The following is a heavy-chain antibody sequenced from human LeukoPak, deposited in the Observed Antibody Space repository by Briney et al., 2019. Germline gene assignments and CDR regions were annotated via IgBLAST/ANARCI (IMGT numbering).Heavy chain of an antibody. CDR2: IYYSGST. V-gene: IGHV4-39*07. CDR1: GGSISSSSYY. J-gene: IGHJ3*02. D-gene: IGHD3-22*01. Sequence: SETLSLTCTVSGGSISSSSYYWGWIRQPPGKGLEWIGSIYYSGSTYYNPSLESRVTISVDTSKNQFSLKLSSVTAADTAVYYRARTNDSSGYYERQAFDIWGQGTMVTVSS. CDR3: ARTNDSSGYYERQAFDI.